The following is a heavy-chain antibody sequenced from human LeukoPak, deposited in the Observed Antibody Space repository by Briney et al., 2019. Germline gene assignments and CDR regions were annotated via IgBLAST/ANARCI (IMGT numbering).Heavy chain of an antibody. CDR2: INPNSGGT. J-gene: IGHJ4*02. D-gene: IGHD2-15*01. V-gene: IGHV1-2*02. CDR3: ARTGGYCSGGTCYYAH. CDR1: GFTFTAYY. Sequence: ASVKVSCKASGFTFTAYYMHWVRQAPGQGLEWMGWINPNSGGTNYAQKFQGRVTMTRDTSITTAYMELSSLRSDDTAVCYCARTGGYCSGGTCYYAHWGQGTLVTVSS.